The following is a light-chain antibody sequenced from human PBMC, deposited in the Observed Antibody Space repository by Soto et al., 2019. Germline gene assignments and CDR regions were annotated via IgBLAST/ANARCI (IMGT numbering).Light chain of an antibody. Sequence: QSALTQPASVSGSPGQSITISCTGTSSDVGGYNYVSWYQQHPGKAPKLMISEVSNRPSGVSNRFSGSKSGNTASLTISGLQAEDDADYYCSSYTSSSTLVFGGGT. V-gene: IGLV2-14*01. CDR3: SSYTSSSTLV. CDR1: SSDVGGYNY. CDR2: EVS. J-gene: IGLJ2*01.